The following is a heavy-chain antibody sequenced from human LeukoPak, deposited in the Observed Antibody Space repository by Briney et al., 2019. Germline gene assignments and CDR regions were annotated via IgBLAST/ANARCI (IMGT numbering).Heavy chain of an antibody. J-gene: IGHJ4*02. D-gene: IGHD6-13*01. V-gene: IGHV4-59*08. CDR1: GGSISFYF. CDR2: ISNKGIT. CDR3: ARRAAVGQCYFDY. Sequence: SGTLSLTCTVSGGSISFYFWSWIRQSPGKGLEFIGYISNKGITYYNPSLKSRVTISVDTAKNQFSLKLDSMTAADTAVYYCARRAAVGQCYFDYWGQGNLVTVSS.